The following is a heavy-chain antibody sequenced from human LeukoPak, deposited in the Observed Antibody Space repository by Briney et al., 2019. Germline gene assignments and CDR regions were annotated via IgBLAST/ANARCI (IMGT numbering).Heavy chain of an antibody. CDR3: ASDIVATSGDF. J-gene: IGHJ4*02. CDR2: ITSSGDDI. V-gene: IGHV3-11*01. Sequence: GGSLRLSCAASGFTFSDYYMSWIRQAPGKGLEWVAYITSSGDDIYYADSVKGRFTISRDNAKNALFLRMSSLGVEDTAAYYCASDIVATSGDFWGQGTLVSVSS. D-gene: IGHD5-12*01. CDR1: GFTFSDYY.